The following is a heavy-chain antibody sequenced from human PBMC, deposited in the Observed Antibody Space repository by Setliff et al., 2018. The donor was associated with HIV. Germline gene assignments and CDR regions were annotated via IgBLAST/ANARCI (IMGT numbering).Heavy chain of an antibody. J-gene: IGHJ4*02. V-gene: IGHV1-69*05. CDR1: GGSFTSFA. Sequence: ASVKVSCKASGGSFTSFAISWVRQAPGQGLEWMGGGIPIYGTPNYAQKFQGRITISTDASTSTAYMELNSLRSEDTAVYYCARNDASGSYYRLDYWGQGTLVTVSS. D-gene: IGHD3-10*01. CDR2: GIPIYGTP. CDR3: ARNDASGSYYRLDY.